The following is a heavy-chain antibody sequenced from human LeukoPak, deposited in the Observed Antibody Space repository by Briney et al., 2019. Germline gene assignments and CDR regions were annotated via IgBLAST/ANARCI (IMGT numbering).Heavy chain of an antibody. CDR3: ARDRNYDILTGYYYYYGMDV. J-gene: IGHJ6*02. Sequence: GASVKVSCKASGYTFTSYAMHWVRQAPGQRLEWMGWINAGNGNTKYSQKFQGRVTITRDTSASTAYMELSSLRSEDTAVYYCARDRNYDILTGYYYYYGMDVWGQGTTVTVSS. CDR2: INAGNGNT. D-gene: IGHD3-9*01. V-gene: IGHV1-3*01. CDR1: GYTFTSYA.